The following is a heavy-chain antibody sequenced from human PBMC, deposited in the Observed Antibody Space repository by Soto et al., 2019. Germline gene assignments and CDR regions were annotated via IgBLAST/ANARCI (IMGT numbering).Heavy chain of an antibody. V-gene: IGHV3-64D*08. CDR1: GFTFSSYA. Sequence: GGSLRLSCSASGFTFSSYAMHWVRQAPGKGLEYVSAISSNGGSTYYADSVKGRFTISGDNSKNTLYLQMSSLRAEDTAVYYCVKVNGVEGSYPFDYWGQGTLVTVSS. D-gene: IGHD1-26*01. J-gene: IGHJ4*02. CDR2: ISSNGGST. CDR3: VKVNGVEGSYPFDY.